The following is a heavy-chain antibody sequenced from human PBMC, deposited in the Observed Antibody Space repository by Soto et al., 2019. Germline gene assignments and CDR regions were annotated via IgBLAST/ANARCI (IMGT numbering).Heavy chain of an antibody. CDR1: GFSFSSYW. J-gene: IGHJ5*02. V-gene: IGHV3-7*03. D-gene: IGHD2-2*01. CDR2: IKEDGGEQ. Sequence: GGSLRLSCAASGFSFSSYWMSWVRQAPGKGPEWVANIKEDGGEQHYVDSVKGRFTISRDNTENSLFLQMNNLRAEDSAIYYCAFTTSPVSYWFDPWGPGTQVTVSS. CDR3: AFTTSPVSYWFDP.